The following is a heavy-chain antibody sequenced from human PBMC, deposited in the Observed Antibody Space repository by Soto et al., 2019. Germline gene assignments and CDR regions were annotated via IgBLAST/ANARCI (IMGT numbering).Heavy chain of an antibody. D-gene: IGHD3-9*01. J-gene: IGHJ6*02. Sequence: PGESLKISCKGSGYSFTSFWIGWVRQMPGKGLEWMGRIDPSDSYTNYSPSFQGHVTISADKSISTAYLQWSSLKASDTAMYYCASPLRYFDWLPGHAPSYYYYGMDVWGQGTTVTVSS. V-gene: IGHV5-10-1*01. CDR3: ASPLRYFDWLPGHAPSYYYYGMDV. CDR1: GYSFTSFW. CDR2: IDPSDSYT.